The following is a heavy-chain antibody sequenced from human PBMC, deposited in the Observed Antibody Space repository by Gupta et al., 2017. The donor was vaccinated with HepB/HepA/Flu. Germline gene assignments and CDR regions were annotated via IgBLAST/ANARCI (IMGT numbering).Heavy chain of an antibody. Sequence: QVQLKQWGAGLLEPWETLSLTCAAYTNDFRGHYWSWIRQSPGRGLEWIGEINHVGRTNYNPSLGSRVTMSVDVSRKQFSLRLNSVTAADTAVDVCARPAGYYRGLGYWGQGTPVTVST. CDR2: INHVGRT. J-gene: IGHJ4*02. CDR3: ARPAGYYRGLGY. CDR1: TNDFRGHY. D-gene: IGHD3-22*01. V-gene: IGHV4-34*02.